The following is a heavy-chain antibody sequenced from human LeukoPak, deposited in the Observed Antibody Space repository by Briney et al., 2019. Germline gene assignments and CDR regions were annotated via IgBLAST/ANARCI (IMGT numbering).Heavy chain of an antibody. V-gene: IGHV3-21*01. CDR1: GFTFSSYY. CDR2: ISSSSYI. CDR3: ARDAGGSRSALYFYYGMDV. J-gene: IGHJ6*02. D-gene: IGHD1-26*01. Sequence: GGSLRLSCAASGFTFSSYYMSWIRQAPGKGLEWVSSISSSSYIIYAASVKNRFTISTDNATNSLSQQLISLRAAEATAYYCARDAGGSRSALYFYYGMDVWGQGTTVTVSS.